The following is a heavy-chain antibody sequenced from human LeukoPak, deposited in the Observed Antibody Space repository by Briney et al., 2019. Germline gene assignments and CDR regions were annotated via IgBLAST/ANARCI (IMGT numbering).Heavy chain of an antibody. Sequence: SETLSLTCTVSGGSFSSYYWSWIRQPPGKGLEWIGYIYYSGSSNYNPSLKGRATISVDTSKNQFSLKLSSVTAADTAVYYCAKGGGTFDYWGQGTLVTVSS. CDR3: AKGGGTFDY. J-gene: IGHJ4*02. D-gene: IGHD3-16*01. CDR2: IYYSGSS. CDR1: GGSFSSYY. V-gene: IGHV4-59*01.